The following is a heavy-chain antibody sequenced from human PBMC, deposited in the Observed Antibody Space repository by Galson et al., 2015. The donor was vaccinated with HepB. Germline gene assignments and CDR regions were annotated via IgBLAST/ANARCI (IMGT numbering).Heavy chain of an antibody. CDR3: ARHHIVVVTAYFASRFWFDP. CDR1: GGSISSSSYY. V-gene: IGHV4-39*01. D-gene: IGHD2-21*02. CDR2: IYYSGST. Sequence: LSLTCTVSGGSISSSSYYWGWIRQPPGKGLEWIGSIYYSGSTYYNPSLKSRVTISVDTSKNQFSLKLSSVTAADTAVYYCARHHIVVVTAYFASRFWFDPWGQGTLVTVSS. J-gene: IGHJ5*02.